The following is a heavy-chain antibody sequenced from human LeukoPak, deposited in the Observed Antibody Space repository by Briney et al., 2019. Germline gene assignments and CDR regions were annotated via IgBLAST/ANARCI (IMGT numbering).Heavy chain of an antibody. CDR2: ISGSGGST. CDR3: AKAPPLNRIAVTGTRFDY. D-gene: IGHD6-19*01. V-gene: IGHV3-23*01. J-gene: IGHJ4*02. CDR1: GFTFRSYA. Sequence: GGSLRLSCAASGFTFRSYAMSWVRQAPGKGLEWVSAISGSGGSTYYADSVKGRFTISRDNSKNTLYLQMNSLRAEDTAVYYCAKAPPLNRIAVTGTRFDYWGQGTLVTVSS.